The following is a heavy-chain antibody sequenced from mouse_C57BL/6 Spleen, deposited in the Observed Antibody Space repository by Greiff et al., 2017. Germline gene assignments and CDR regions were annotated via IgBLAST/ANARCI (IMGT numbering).Heavy chain of an antibody. CDR3: ARWYYDYDNYAMDY. Sequence: VQLQQSGPELVKPGASVKISCKASGYAFSSSWMNWVKQRPGKGLEWIGRIYPGDGDTNYNGKFKGKATLTADTSSSTAYMQLSSLTSEDSAVYFCARWYYDYDNYAMDYWGQGTSVTVSS. J-gene: IGHJ4*01. CDR2: IYPGDGDT. V-gene: IGHV1-82*01. D-gene: IGHD2-4*01. CDR1: GYAFSSSW.